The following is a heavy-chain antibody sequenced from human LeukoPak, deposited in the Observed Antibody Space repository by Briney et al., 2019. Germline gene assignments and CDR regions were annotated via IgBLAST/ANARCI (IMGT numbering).Heavy chain of an antibody. J-gene: IGHJ4*02. CDR1: GGSFSGYY. D-gene: IGHD6-13*01. CDR3: ARKGYSSPFDY. Sequence: PSETLSLTCAVYGGSFSGYYWSWIRQPPGKGLEWIGEINHSGSTNYNPSLKSRVTISVDASKDQFSLKLSSVTAAATAVYYCARKGYSSPFDYWGQGTLVTVSS. CDR2: INHSGST. V-gene: IGHV4-34*01.